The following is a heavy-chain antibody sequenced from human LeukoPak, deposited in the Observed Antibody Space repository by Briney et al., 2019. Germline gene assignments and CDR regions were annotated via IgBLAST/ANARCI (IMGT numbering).Heavy chain of an antibody. CDR1: GGSISSSSYY. J-gene: IGHJ4*02. CDR2: IYYSGST. CDR3: IMTNWGVIDY. V-gene: IGHV4-39*01. Sequence: PSETLSLTCTVSGGSISSSSYYWGWIRQPPGKGLEWIGSIYYSGSTYYNPSLKSRVTISVDTSKNQFSLKLSSVTAADTAVYYCIMTNWGVIDYWGQGTLVTVSS. D-gene: IGHD3-10*01.